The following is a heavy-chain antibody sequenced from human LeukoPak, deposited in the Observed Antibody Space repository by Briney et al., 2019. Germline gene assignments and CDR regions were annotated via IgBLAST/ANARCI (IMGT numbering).Heavy chain of an antibody. V-gene: IGHV4-61*02. J-gene: IGHJ4*02. CDR3: ARSGSGSGSYYRVFYFDY. D-gene: IGHD3-10*01. CDR2: IYTSGST. Sequence: PSETLSLTCTVSVGSISSGSYYWSWIRQPAGKGLEWIGRIYTSGSTNYNPSLKSRVTISVDTSKNQFSLKLSSVTAADTAVYYCARSGSGSGSYYRVFYFDYWGQGTLVTVSS. CDR1: VGSISSGSYY.